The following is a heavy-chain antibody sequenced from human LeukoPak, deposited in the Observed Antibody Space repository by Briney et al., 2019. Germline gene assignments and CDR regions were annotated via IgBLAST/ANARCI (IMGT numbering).Heavy chain of an antibody. Sequence: SVKVSCKASGYTISRFGISWVRQAPGQGLEWMGGIIPIFGTANYAQKFQGRVTITADKSTSTAYMELSSLRSEDTAVYYCAREEQQLDYWGQGTLVTVSS. CDR2: IIPIFGTA. D-gene: IGHD6-13*01. J-gene: IGHJ4*02. CDR1: GYTISRFG. V-gene: IGHV1-69*06. CDR3: AREEQQLDY.